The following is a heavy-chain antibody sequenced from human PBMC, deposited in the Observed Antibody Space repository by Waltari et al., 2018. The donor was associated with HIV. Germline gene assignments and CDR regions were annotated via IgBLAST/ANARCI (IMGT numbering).Heavy chain of an antibody. J-gene: IGHJ4*02. CDR2: MKHDGSQK. D-gene: IGHD3-10*01. CDR3: VRDDCFHSGSCHSVD. V-gene: IGHV3-7*01. CDR1: GFRFSDFS. Sequence: VQLVESGGGLVQPGGSLRLSCAASGFRFSDFSVGWVRQAPGKGRGCVGNMKHDGSQKWYADSLWGRFTVSRDNTKNSLWLQMNSLRSEDTAVYYCVRDDCFHSGSCHSVDWGRGTLVTVSS.